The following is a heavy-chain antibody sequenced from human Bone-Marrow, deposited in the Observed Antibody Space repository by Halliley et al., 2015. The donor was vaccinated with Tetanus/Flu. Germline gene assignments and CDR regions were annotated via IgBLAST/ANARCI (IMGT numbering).Heavy chain of an antibody. D-gene: IGHD3-16*01. CDR1: GGSISSSHW. CDR3: ARQDGVNFDC. Sequence: GLVKPSGTLSLVCTVSGGSISSSHWWNWVRQAPGKGLEWIGEISHSGTTNYNPSLKSRVTISVDKPKNQFSLRLSSVTAADTAMYYCARQDGVNFDCWGQGTLVTVSS. J-gene: IGHJ4*02. V-gene: IGHV4-4*02. CDR2: ISHSGTT.